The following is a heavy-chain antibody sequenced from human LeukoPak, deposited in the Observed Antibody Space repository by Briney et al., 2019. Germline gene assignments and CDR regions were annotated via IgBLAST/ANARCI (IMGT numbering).Heavy chain of an antibody. V-gene: IGHV3-66*04. D-gene: IGHD2-2*01. J-gene: IGHJ4*02. CDR3: ARRQHCTSTSCLDY. CDR1: GFTVGSDY. Sequence: GGSLRLSCAASGFTVGSDYMSWVRQAPGEGLEWVSIIHSGGSTYYTDSVKGRFTISRDNSKNTLNLQMNSLRAEDTAVYYCARRQHCTSTSCLDYWGQGTLVTVSS. CDR2: IHSGGST.